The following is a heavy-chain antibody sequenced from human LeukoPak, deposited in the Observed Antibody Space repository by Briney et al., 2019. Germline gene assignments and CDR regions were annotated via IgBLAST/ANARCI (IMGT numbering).Heavy chain of an antibody. Sequence: GGSLRLSCEASGFTFSGYAMSWVRQAPGKGLEWVSSINAFGARTYYADSVKGRFTISRDNSKNTLYLQMNSLRAEDTALYYCAKVALGYCSGSSCYYFDYGGQGTLVTVSS. CDR2: INAFGART. V-gene: IGHV3-23*01. CDR1: GFTFSGYA. CDR3: AKVALGYCSGSSCYYFDY. D-gene: IGHD2-15*01. J-gene: IGHJ4*02.